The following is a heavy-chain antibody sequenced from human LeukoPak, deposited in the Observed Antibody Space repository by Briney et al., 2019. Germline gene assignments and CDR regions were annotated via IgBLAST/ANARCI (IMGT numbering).Heavy chain of an antibody. CDR1: GGSISSGGYS. Sequence: PSETLSLTCAVSGGSISSGGYSWSWIRQPPGKGLEWIGYIYHSGSTYYNPSLKSRVTISVDRSKNQFSLKLSSVTAADTAVYYCARDERYCTNGVCYSYYGMDVWGQGTTVTVSS. CDR2: IYHSGST. D-gene: IGHD2-8*01. CDR3: ARDERYCTNGVCYSYYGMDV. J-gene: IGHJ6*02. V-gene: IGHV4-30-2*01.